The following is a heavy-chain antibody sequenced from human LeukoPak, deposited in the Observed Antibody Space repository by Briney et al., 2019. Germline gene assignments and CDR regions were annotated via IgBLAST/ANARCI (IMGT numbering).Heavy chain of an antibody. V-gene: IGHV3-33*01. D-gene: IGHD5-24*01. CDR1: GFTFSSYG. Sequence: GGSLRLSCAASGFTFSSYGMHWVRQAPDKGLEWVAVIWYDGSNKYYADSVKGRFTISRDNSKNTLYLQMNSLRAEDTAVYYCARGRDGYNCYDYWGQGTLVTVSS. J-gene: IGHJ4*02. CDR2: IWYDGSNK. CDR3: ARGRDGYNCYDY.